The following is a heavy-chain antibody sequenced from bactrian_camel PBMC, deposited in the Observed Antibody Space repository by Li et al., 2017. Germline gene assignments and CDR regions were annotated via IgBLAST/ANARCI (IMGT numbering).Heavy chain of an antibody. CDR2: DNGVGTT. CDR1: GYTSTYC. Sequence: QLVESGGGSVQAGGSLRLSCAASGYTSTYCMGWFRQAPGKERDWVATDNGVGTTYYGDSVKGRFTASRDNAKNTLYLQMTSLQAEDSGVYYCAADPLGTLWVSSYSYWGQGTQVTVS. J-gene: IGHJ4*01. D-gene: IGHD3*01. CDR3: AADPLGTLWVSSYSY. V-gene: IGHV3S55*01.